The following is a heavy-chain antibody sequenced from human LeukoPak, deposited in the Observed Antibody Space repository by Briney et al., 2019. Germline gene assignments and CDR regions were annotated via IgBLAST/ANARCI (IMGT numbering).Heavy chain of an antibody. CDR2: ISYDGSNK. D-gene: IGHD2-8*01. V-gene: IGHV3-30*18. CDR1: GFTFSSSG. CDR3: AKEYCSNSVCHSLDY. Sequence: PGGSLRLSCAASGFTFSSSGMHWVRQAPGKGLEWVAVISYDGSNKYYADSVKGRFTFSRDNSKNTLYLQMNSLRAEGTAVYYCAKEYCSNSVCHSLDYWGQGTLVTVSS. J-gene: IGHJ4*02.